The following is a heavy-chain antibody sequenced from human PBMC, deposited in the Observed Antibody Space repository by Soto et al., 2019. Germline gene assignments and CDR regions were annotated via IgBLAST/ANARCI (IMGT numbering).Heavy chain of an antibody. V-gene: IGHV4-4*07. D-gene: IGHD6-19*01. CDR1: GDSISSYY. Sequence: QVQVQESGPGLVNPSETLSLTCSVSGDSISSYYWSWIRQPAGRGLGRLGRIYTSGYANYNPSITSRVTMSVDTSKIQFSLNLSSVTAADTAVYYCARADTETVAGPAPFYFDYCGQGTLVTVSS. CDR2: IYTSGYA. CDR3: ARADTETVAGPAPFYFDY. J-gene: IGHJ4*02.